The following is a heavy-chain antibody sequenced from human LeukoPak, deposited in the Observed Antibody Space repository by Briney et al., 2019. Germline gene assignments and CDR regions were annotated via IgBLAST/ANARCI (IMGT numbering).Heavy chain of an antibody. D-gene: IGHD2-8*02. CDR1: GGSISSGDYY. Sequence: TLSLTCTVSGGSISSGDYYWSWIRQPPGKGLEWIGYIYYSGSTYYNPSLKSRVTISVDTSKNQFSLKLSSVTAADTAVYFCARRRGQSSGPSYYYFYMDVWGKGTTVTVSS. CDR3: ARRRGQSSGPSYYYFYMDV. J-gene: IGHJ6*03. CDR2: IYYSGST. V-gene: IGHV4-30-4*01.